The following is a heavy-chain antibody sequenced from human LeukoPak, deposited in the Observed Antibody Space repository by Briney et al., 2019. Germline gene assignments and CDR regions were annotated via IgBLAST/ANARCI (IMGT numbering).Heavy chain of an antibody. CDR3: SSGYGKN. CDR2: INHSGST. CDR1: GGSFSGYY. J-gene: IGHJ4*02. D-gene: IGHD3-22*01. Sequence: SETLSLTCAVYGGSFSGYYWSWIRQPPGKGLEWIGEINHSGSTNYNPSLKSRVTISIDTSKNQFSLKLSSVTAADTAVYCCSSGYGKNWGQGTLVTVSS. V-gene: IGHV4-34*03.